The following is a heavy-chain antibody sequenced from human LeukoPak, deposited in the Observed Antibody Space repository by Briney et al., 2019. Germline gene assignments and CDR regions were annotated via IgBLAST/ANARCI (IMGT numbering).Heavy chain of an antibody. V-gene: IGHV4-59*08. CDR3: ARLRRSDYDILTGYSRGFDY. J-gene: IGHJ4*02. D-gene: IGHD3-9*01. CDR1: GGSISTYY. Sequence: SETLSFTCTVSGGSISTYYWSWIRQPPGKGLEWIGYIYYSGSSGTTNYNPSLKSRLTISVDTSRNQFSLKLSSVTAADTAVYYCARLRRSDYDILTGYSRGFDYWGQGALVTVSS. CDR2: IYYSGSSGTT.